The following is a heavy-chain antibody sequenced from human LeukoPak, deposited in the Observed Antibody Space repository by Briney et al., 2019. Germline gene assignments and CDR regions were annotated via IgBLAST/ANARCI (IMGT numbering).Heavy chain of an antibody. CDR1: GFTFSSYA. CDR3: AKDLRYYYDSSGYLNDY. D-gene: IGHD3-22*01. Sequence: GGSLRLSCAASGFTFSSYAMSWVRQAPGKGLEWVSAISGSGGSTYYADSVKGRFTISRDNSKNTLYLQMNSLRAEDTAVYYCAKDLRYYYDSSGYLNDYWGQGTLVTVSS. J-gene: IGHJ4*02. CDR2: ISGSGGST. V-gene: IGHV3-23*01.